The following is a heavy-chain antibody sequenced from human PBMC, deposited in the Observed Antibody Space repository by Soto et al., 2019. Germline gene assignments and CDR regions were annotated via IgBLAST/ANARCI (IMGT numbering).Heavy chain of an antibody. D-gene: IGHD1-26*01. J-gene: IGHJ4*02. CDR1: GGSISSSNW. CDR2: IYHSGST. Sequence: SETLSLTCAVSGGSISSSNWWSWVRQPPGKGLEWIGEIYHSGSTNYNPSLMSRVTISVDKSKNQFSLKLSSVTAADTAVYYCARDLDANGSDRYWGQGTLVTVS. CDR3: ARDLDANGSDRY. V-gene: IGHV4-4*02.